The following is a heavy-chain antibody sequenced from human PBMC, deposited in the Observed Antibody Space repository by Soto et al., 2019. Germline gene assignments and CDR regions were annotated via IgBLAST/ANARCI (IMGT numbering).Heavy chain of an antibody. J-gene: IGHJ4*02. V-gene: IGHV1-46*01. CDR3: ARAGYCSGGTCFHGNCDY. D-gene: IGHD2-15*01. CDR1: GYTFTTYY. CDR2: INPNGGST. Sequence: VQLEQSGAEVKRPGASVKVSCKASGYTFTTYYMHWVRQAPGQGLEWLGIINPNGGSTTYAQKFQGRVTMTRDTSTSTVYLELSSLRSEDTAVYYCARAGYCSGGTCFHGNCDYWGQGTLVTVSA.